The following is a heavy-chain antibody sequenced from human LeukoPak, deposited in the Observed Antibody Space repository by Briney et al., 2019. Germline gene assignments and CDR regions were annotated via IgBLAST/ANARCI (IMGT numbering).Heavy chain of an antibody. CDR1: GFTFSSYG. CDR2: IRYDGSNK. J-gene: IGHJ4*02. V-gene: IGHV3-30*02. Sequence: GGSLRLSCAASGFTFSSYGMHWVRQAPGKGLEWVAFIRYDGSNKYYADSVKGRFTISRDNSRNTLSLQMNSLRAEDTAVYYCAKDSQDTVVVPAEIDYWGQGTLVTVSS. D-gene: IGHD2-2*01. CDR3: AKDSQDTVVVPAEIDY.